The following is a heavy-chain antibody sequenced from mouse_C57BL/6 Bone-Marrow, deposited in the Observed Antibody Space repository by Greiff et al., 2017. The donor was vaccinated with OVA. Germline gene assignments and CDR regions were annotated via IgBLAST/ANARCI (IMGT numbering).Heavy chain of an antibody. V-gene: IGHV1-55*01. Sequence: QVQLKQPGAELVKPGASVKMSCKASGYTFTSYWITWVKQRPGQGLEWIGDIYPGSGSTNYNEKFKSKATLTVDTSSSTAYMQLSSLTSEDSAVYDCAKERIDYDCDDWYFDVWGTGTTVTVSS. J-gene: IGHJ1*03. CDR1: GYTFTSYW. CDR2: IYPGSGST. CDR3: AKERIDYDCDDWYFDV. D-gene: IGHD2-4*01.